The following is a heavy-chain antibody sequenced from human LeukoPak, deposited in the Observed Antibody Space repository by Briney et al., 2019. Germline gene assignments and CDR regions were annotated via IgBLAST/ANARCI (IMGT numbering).Heavy chain of an antibody. CDR2: INSDGSST. CDR3: ARKDPFDY. V-gene: IGHV3-74*01. J-gene: IGHJ4*02. CDR1: GFTYSSYW. Sequence: GGSLRLSCAATGFTYSSYWMHWVRQAPGKGLVWVSRINSDGSSTSYADSVRGRVTISRDNAKNTPYLQMNSLRAEDTAVYYCARKDPFDYGGQGTLVTVSS.